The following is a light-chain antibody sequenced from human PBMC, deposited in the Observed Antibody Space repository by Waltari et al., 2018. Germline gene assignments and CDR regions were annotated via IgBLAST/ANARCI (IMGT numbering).Light chain of an antibody. V-gene: IGKV1-17*01. CDR2: AAS. CDR3: LQHNSYPLT. CDR1: QSIANY. J-gene: IGKJ4*01. Sequence: DIQMTQSPSSLSASVGDRVTITCRASQSIANYLNWYQQKPGKAPNLLIYAASSLQSGVPPRFSGSGSGTEFTLTISSLQPEDFATYYCLQHNSYPLTFGGGTKVEIK.